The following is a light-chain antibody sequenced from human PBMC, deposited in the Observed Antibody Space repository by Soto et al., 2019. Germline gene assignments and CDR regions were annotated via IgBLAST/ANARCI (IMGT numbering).Light chain of an antibody. V-gene: IGKV1-39*01. CDR1: ESISRH. CDR3: QPYNNWPLT. Sequence: DIQMSQSPSSLSASVGDRVTITCRAAESISRHLNWYQQKPGRAPDLLIYDTSTRATGVPARFSGSRSGPEFTLTINSLQSEDFAIYYCQPYNNWPLTFGGGTKVDIK. CDR2: DTS. J-gene: IGKJ4*01.